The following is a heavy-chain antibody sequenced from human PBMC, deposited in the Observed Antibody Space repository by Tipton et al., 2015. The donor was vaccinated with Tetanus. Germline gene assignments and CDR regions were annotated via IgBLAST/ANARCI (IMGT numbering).Heavy chain of an antibody. J-gene: IGHJ4*02. D-gene: IGHD6-19*01. V-gene: IGHV1-18*01. CDR3: ARLVKQWLVPEDY. Sequence: QSGAEVKKPGASVKVSCRASGYSFTTYGINWVRQAPGQGLEWLGWNGGYNGDTNYAQKFQGRVTMTTDTSANTAYMELRSLRSDDTAVYFCARLVKQWLVPEDYWGRGTLVTVSS. CDR2: NGGYNGDT. CDR1: GYSFTTYG.